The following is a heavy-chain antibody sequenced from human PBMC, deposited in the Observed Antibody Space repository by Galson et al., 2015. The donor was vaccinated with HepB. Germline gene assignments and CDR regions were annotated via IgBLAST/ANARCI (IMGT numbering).Heavy chain of an antibody. J-gene: IGHJ4*02. CDR1: GLTFSDYW. CDR3: VTDYIGF. CDR2: INKDGNEE. V-gene: IGHV3-7*01. Sequence: SLRLSCATSGLTFSDYWMSWVRQTPGKGLEWVANINKDGNEEYYVDSVKGRFTISRDNAKNSLYLQMNSLRVEDTAVYSCVTDYIGFWGQGALVTVSS.